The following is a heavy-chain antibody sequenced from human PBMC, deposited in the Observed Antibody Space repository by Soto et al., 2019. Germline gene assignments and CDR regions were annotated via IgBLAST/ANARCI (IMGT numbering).Heavy chain of an antibody. CDR1: GFTFSSYG. D-gene: IGHD6-19*01. V-gene: IGHV3-30*18. CDR3: AKDRVIAVAGPHPPGMDL. CDR2: ISYDGSNK. J-gene: IGHJ6*02. Sequence: QVQLVESGGGVGQPGRSLRLSCAASGFTFSSYGMHWVRQAPGKGLEWVAVISYDGSNKYYADSVKGRFTISRDNSKNTLYQQRNRLRAEDTAVYYCAKDRVIAVAGPHPPGMDLWGQGTTVTVSS.